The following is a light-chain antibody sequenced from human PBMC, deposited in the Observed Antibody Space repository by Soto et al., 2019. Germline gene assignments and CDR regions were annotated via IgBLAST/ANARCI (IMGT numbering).Light chain of an antibody. Sequence: QSVLTHPLSASGSPGQSITISCTGTSSDIGYYNYVSWYQQYPGKAPKLIIYEVSNRPSGVSNRFSGSKSANTASLTISGLQAEDEADYHCSSYKTGSTVVFGTGTKVTVL. CDR1: SSDIGYYNY. CDR2: EVS. V-gene: IGLV2-14*01. J-gene: IGLJ1*01. CDR3: SSYKTGSTVV.